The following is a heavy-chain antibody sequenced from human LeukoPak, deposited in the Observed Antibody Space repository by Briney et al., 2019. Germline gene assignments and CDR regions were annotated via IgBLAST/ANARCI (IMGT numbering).Heavy chain of an antibody. CDR1: GFTFDDYT. D-gene: IGHD3-10*01. Sequence: PGGSLRLSCAASGFTFDDYTMHWVRQAPGKGLEWVSLISWDGGSTYYADSVKGRFTISRDNSKNSLYLQMHSLITEDTALYYCAKSIRYGSGGYGPIDYWGQGTLVTVSS. CDR3: AKSIRYGSGGYGPIDY. CDR2: ISWDGGST. V-gene: IGHV3-43*01. J-gene: IGHJ4*02.